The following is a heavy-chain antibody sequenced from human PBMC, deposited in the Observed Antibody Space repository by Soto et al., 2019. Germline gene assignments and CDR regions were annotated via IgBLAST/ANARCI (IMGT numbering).Heavy chain of an antibody. D-gene: IGHD5-12*01. CDR2: ISGSGDRT. V-gene: IGHV3-23*01. J-gene: IGHJ3*01. Sequence: XGSLRLACTASGFSFSVFTMSWVRQAPGKGLEWVSGISGSGDRTNYADSVKDRFTISRDNSKKTLYLQMDSLRAEDTAVYYCATTTLPEVLVVPNSRPFESWGRGTMVTVSS. CDR3: ATTTLPEVLVVPNSRPFES. CDR1: GFSFSVFT.